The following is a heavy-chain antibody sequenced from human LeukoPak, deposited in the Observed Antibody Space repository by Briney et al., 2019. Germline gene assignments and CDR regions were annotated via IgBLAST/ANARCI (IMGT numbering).Heavy chain of an antibody. Sequence: GGSLRLSCAASGFTFSSYAMHWVRQAPGKGLEWVAVISYDGSNKYYADSVKGRFTISRDNSKNTLYLQMNSLRAEDTAVYYCAREDNIVVVPAAPYYYGMDVWGQGTTVTVSS. CDR2: ISYDGSNK. V-gene: IGHV3-30-3*01. D-gene: IGHD2-2*01. CDR1: GFTFSSYA. J-gene: IGHJ6*02. CDR3: AREDNIVVVPAAPYYYGMDV.